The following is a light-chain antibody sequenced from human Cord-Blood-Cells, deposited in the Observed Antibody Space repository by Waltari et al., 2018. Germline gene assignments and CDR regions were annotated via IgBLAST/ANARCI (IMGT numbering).Light chain of an antibody. CDR3: QQSDSTPYT. J-gene: IGKJ2*01. Sequence: DIQMTQSPSSLSASVGDRVTITCRASQSISSYLNWYQQKPGKAPKLLIYAASSLQSGVPSRFSGSGSGTEFTLTISSLQPEDFATYDCQQSDSTPYTFGQGTKLEIK. V-gene: IGKV1-39*01. CDR2: AAS. CDR1: QSISSY.